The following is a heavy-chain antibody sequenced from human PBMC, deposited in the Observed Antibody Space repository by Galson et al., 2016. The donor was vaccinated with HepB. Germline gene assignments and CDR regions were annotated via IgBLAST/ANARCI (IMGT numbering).Heavy chain of an antibody. CDR2: VNYDGSTT. D-gene: IGHD3-22*01. J-gene: IGHJ4*01. Sequence: SLRLSCAASGFTFSTFWMHWVRHAPGKGLVWVSRVNYDGSTTDYADSVKGRFTVSRDNAKNTLYLQMSSLRAEDPAVYFCARTEYDANSEGTSSTYYRHFDAWGQGTMVTVSS. CDR3: ARTEYDANSEGTSSTYYRHFDA. V-gene: IGHV3-74*01. CDR1: GFTFSTFW.